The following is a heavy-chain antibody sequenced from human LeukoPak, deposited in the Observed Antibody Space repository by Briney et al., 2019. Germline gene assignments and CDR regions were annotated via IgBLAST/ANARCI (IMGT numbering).Heavy chain of an antibody. J-gene: IGHJ4*02. CDR2: VYYRGNT. V-gene: IGHV4-39*07. CDR3: VRYFDISGPEGPRGNFFDY. Sequence: PSETLSLTCTVSGGSISSTNYYWGWIRQPPGKGLEWIGSVYYRGNTYYNPSLKSRVTTSVDTSKNQFSLKVSSMTAADTAVYYCVRYFDISGPEGPRGNFFDYWGQGTLVAVSS. CDR1: GGSISSTNYY. D-gene: IGHD3-22*01.